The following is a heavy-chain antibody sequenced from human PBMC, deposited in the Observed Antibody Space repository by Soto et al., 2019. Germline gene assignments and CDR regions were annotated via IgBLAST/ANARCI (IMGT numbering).Heavy chain of an antibody. CDR2: ISRSSTGI. J-gene: IGHJ6*02. D-gene: IGHD3-10*01. V-gene: IGHV3-48*02. Sequence: EVQLVESGGGLGQPGGSLRLSCAASGFTFSLYSMSWVRQAPWKGLEWVSYISRSSTGIHYADSVKGRFTISRDDATNSMHLQMNSLRDGDTAVYYCARAVTWGLDVWGQGTTVSISS. CDR3: ARAVTWGLDV. CDR1: GFTFSLYS.